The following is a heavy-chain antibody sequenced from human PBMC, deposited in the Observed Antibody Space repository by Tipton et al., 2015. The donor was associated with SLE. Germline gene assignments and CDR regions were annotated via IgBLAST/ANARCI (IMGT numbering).Heavy chain of an antibody. J-gene: IGHJ6*02. Sequence: TLSLTCTVSGASVSSFCWNWIRQSPGKGLEWIACVCNSVSTNHDPSLKSRGTISVDTSKNHFSLELTSVTAADTAVYYCARQRLRLLSPLDAWGQGTTVTVSS. CDR3: ARQRLRLLSPLDA. CDR1: GASVSSFC. CDR2: VCNSVST. D-gene: IGHD3-10*01. V-gene: IGHV4-59*08.